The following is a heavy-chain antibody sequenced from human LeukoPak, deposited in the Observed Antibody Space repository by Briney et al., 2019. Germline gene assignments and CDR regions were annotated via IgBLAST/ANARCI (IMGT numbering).Heavy chain of an antibody. CDR1: GGSISSYY. CDR3: ASDRLVALDY. Sequence: SETLSLTCTVSGGSISSYYWSWIRQPPGKGLEWIGYIYYSGSTNYNPSLKSRVTISVDTSKNQFSLKLSSVTAADTAVYYCASDRLVALDYWGQGTLVTVSS. V-gene: IGHV4-59*01. J-gene: IGHJ4*02. CDR2: IYYSGST. D-gene: IGHD2-15*01.